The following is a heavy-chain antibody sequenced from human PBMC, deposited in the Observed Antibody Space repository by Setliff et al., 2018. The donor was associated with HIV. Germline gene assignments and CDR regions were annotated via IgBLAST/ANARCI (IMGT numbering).Heavy chain of an antibody. J-gene: IGHJ3*02. D-gene: IGHD3-10*01. CDR1: GGSISSHY. Sequence: SETLSLTCTVSGGSISSHYWSWIRQPPGKGLEWIGNVYYSGNTNYNPSLKSRVTISLDASKNQFSLKLTSVTAADTAFYYCAKDTVYGSGTFDIWGQGTMVTVSS. CDR3: AKDTVYGSGTFDI. CDR2: VYYSGNT. V-gene: IGHV4-59*11.